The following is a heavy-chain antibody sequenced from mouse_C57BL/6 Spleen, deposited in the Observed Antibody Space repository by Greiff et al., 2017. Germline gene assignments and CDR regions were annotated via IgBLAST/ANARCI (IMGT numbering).Heavy chain of an antibody. CDR2: INPSSGYT. CDR1: GYTFTSYT. CDR3: ARITTVVFDY. J-gene: IGHJ2*01. D-gene: IGHD1-1*01. V-gene: IGHV1-4*01. Sequence: QVHVKQSGAELARPGASVKMSCKASGYTFTSYTMHWVKQRPGQGLEWIGYINPSSGYTKYNQKFKDKATLTADKSSGTAYMQLSSLTSEDSAVYYCARITTVVFDYWGQGTTLTVSS.